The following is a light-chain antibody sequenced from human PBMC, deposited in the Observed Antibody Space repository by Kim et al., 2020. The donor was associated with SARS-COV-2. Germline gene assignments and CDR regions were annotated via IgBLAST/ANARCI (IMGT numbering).Light chain of an antibody. CDR2: AAS. CDR1: QGSRND. V-gene: IGKV1-17*01. Sequence: AAVRDRVTITCRASQGSRNDVGWYQQKPGKAPKRLIDAASNLQSGVPSRCSGSGAGTEFTLTISGLQPEDFATYYCLQYNRYPRTFGQGTKVDIK. CDR3: LQYNRYPRT. J-gene: IGKJ1*01.